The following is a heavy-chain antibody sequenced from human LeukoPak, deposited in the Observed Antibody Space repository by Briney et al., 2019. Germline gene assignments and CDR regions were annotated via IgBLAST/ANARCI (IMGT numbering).Heavy chain of an antibody. CDR3: ARSPDILTGENFDY. Sequence: ASVQVSCKASGYTFTGYYMHWVRQAPGQGLEWMGWINPNSGGTNYAQKFYARVTMTRDTSISTAYMELSRLRSDDTAVFYCARSPDILTGENFDYWGQGTLVTVSS. D-gene: IGHD3-9*01. CDR1: GYTFTGYY. CDR2: INPNSGGT. J-gene: IGHJ4*02. V-gene: IGHV1-2*02.